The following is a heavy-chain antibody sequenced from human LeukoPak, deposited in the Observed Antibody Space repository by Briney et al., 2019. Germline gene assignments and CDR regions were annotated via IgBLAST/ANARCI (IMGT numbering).Heavy chain of an antibody. CDR1: GFTFSSYA. CDR2: ISYDGSNK. Sequence: PGGSLRLSCAASGFTFSSYAMHWVRQAPGKGLEWVAVISYDGSNKYYADSVEGRFTISRDNSKNTLYLQMNSLRAEDTAVYYCARSPRNYDFWSGYSDYWGQGTLVTVSS. J-gene: IGHJ4*02. V-gene: IGHV3-30-3*01. CDR3: ARSPRNYDFWSGYSDY. D-gene: IGHD3-3*01.